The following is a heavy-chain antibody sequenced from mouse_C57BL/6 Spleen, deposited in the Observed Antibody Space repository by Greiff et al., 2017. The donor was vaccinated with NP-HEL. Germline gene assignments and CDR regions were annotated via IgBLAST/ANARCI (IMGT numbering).Heavy chain of an antibody. CDR2: IYPGSGNT. CDR1: GYTFTDYY. J-gene: IGHJ2*01. CDR3: ATAFDY. Sequence: VQLQQSGAELVRPGASVKLSCKASGYTFTDYYINWVKQRPGQGLEWIARIYPGSGNTYYNEKFKGKATLTAEKSSSTAYMQLSSLTSEDSAVYFCATAFDYWGQGTTLTVSS. V-gene: IGHV1-76*01.